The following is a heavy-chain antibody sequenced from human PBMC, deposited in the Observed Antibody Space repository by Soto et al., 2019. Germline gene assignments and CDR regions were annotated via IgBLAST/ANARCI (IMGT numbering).Heavy chain of an antibody. D-gene: IGHD3-22*01. CDR3: ARPYYYDSSGYRIQTHLKNWFDP. J-gene: IGHJ5*02. CDR1: GFTFSDYY. V-gene: IGHV3-11*01. Sequence: PGGSLRLSCAASGFTFSDYYMSWIRQAPGKGLEWVSYISSSGSTIYYADSVKGRFTISRDNAKNSLYLQMNSLRAEDTAVYYCARPYYYDSSGYRIQTHLKNWFDPWGQGTLVTVSS. CDR2: ISSSGSTI.